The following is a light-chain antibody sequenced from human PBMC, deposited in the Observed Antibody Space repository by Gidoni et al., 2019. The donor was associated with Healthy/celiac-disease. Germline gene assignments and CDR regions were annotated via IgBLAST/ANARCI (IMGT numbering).Light chain of an antibody. CDR2: EVN. CDR1: SSDIGGYNY. Sequence: QSALTQPASVSGSPGQSITISCTGTSSDIGGYNYVSWYQHHPGKAPKLMIYEVNNRPSGISNSFSGSKSGNTASLTISGLQAEDEADYYCCSYTSSSTLVFGGGTKLTVL. J-gene: IGLJ2*01. V-gene: IGLV2-14*01. CDR3: CSYTSSSTLV.